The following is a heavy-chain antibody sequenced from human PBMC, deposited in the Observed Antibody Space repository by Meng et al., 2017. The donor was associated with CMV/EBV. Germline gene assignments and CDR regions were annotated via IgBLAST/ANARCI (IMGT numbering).Heavy chain of an antibody. J-gene: IGHJ6*02. V-gene: IGHV3-30*02. CDR3: AKVSRESCYYCGMDV. CDR2: LGYDGSIK. D-gene: IGHD2-2*01. CDR1: GFTFSSYD. Sequence: GGSLRLSCAASGFTFSSYDMRWVRQAPGKGLEWVAFLGYDGSIKYYAESVKGRFTISRDNSKNTLSLQMNSLRAEDTAVYYCAKVSRESCYYCGMDVWGQGTTVTVSS.